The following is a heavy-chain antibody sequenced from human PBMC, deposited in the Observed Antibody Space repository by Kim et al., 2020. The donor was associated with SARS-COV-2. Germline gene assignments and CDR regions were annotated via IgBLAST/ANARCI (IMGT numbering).Heavy chain of an antibody. CDR2: ISSSSSYI. Sequence: GGSLRLSCAASGFTFSSYSMNWVRQAPGKGLEWVSSISSSSSYIYYADSVKGRFTISRDNAKNSLYLQMNSLRAEDTAVYYCARGHYDYVWGSYEFDYWGQGTLGTVSS. CDR3: ARGHYDYVWGSYEFDY. D-gene: IGHD3-16*01. CDR1: GFTFSSYS. V-gene: IGHV3-21*01. J-gene: IGHJ4*02.